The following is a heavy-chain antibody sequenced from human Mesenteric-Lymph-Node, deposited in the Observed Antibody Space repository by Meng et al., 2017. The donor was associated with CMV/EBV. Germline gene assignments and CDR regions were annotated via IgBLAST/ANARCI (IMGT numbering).Heavy chain of an antibody. Sequence: GYTFTSYDMHEVGQALGKGVEWMGIINPSDGSTSYAQKFQGRVTMTRDTSTSTVYMELSSLRSEDTAVYYCARGFRVFYYDSSGYYSWGQGTLVTVSS. V-gene: IGHV1-46*01. CDR3: ARGFRVFYYDSSGYYS. CDR2: INPSDGST. J-gene: IGHJ4*02. CDR1: GYTFTSYD. D-gene: IGHD3-22*01.